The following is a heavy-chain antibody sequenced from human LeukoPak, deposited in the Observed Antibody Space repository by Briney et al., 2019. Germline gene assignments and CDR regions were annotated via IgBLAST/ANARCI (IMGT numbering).Heavy chain of an antibody. D-gene: IGHD3-22*01. V-gene: IGHV1-69*05. CDR1: GGTLNSYA. Sequence: SVKVSCKASGGTLNSYAISWVRQAPGQGLEWMGRIIPIFGTANYAQKFQGRVTITTDESTSTAYMELSSLRSEDTAVYYCARGDSSGYYYVSFDYWGQGTLVTVSS. J-gene: IGHJ4*02. CDR2: IIPIFGTA. CDR3: ARGDSSGYYYVSFDY.